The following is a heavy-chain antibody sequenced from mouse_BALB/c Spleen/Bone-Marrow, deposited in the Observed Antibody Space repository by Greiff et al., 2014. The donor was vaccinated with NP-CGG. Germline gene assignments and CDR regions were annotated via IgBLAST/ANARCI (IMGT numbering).Heavy chain of an antibody. Sequence: QVQLKESGAELVRPGSSVKTSCKASGYAFSSYWMNWVKQRPGQGLEWIGQIYPGDGDTNYNGKFKGKATLTADKSSSTAYMQLSSLTSEDSAVYFCARRGLWFAYWGQGTLVTVSA. V-gene: IGHV1-80*01. J-gene: IGHJ3*01. CDR1: GYAFSSYW. CDR2: IYPGDGDT. CDR3: ARRGLWFAY.